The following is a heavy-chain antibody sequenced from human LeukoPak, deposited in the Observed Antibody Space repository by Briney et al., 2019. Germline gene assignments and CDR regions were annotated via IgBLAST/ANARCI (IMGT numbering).Heavy chain of an antibody. D-gene: IGHD6-19*01. CDR1: GFTVSSNY. CDR3: ARGIAVAGPGFDY. Sequence: GGFLRLSCAASGFTVSSNYMSWVRQAPGKGLERVSVIYSGGSTYYADSVKGRFTISRDNSKNTLYLQMNSLRAEDTAVYYCARGIAVAGPGFDYWGQGTLVTVSS. CDR2: IYSGGST. V-gene: IGHV3-53*01. J-gene: IGHJ4*02.